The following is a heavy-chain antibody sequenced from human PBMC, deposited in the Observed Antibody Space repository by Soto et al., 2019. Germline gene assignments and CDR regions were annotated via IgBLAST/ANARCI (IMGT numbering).Heavy chain of an antibody. V-gene: IGHV1-24*01. CDR3: ATIYGLRGMDV. D-gene: IGHD4-17*01. CDR1: GYTLTELS. Sequence: ASVKVSCEFSGYTLTELSMHWVRRAPGKGLEWMGGFDHEDGEKIYAQQFQGRVTMTEDTSTDKVYMQMSSLRSEDMAVYYCATIYGLRGMDVWGQGTTVTVSS. CDR2: FDHEDGEK. J-gene: IGHJ6*02.